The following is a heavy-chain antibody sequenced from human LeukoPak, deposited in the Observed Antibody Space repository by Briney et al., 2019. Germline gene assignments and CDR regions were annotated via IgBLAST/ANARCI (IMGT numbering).Heavy chain of an antibody. Sequence: SGGSLRLSCAASGFTFSDYYMNWIREAPGKGLEWVSYISGSSTFTNYADSVNGRFTISRDNAKNSLYLQMNSLRAEDTAVYYCVRDQKPGWYPDYWGQGTLVTVSS. V-gene: IGHV3-11*06. J-gene: IGHJ4*02. CDR3: VRDQKPGWYPDY. CDR2: ISGSSTFT. CDR1: GFTFSDYY. D-gene: IGHD6-19*01.